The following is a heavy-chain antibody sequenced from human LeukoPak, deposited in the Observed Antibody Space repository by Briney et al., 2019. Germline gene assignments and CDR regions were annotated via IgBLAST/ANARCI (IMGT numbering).Heavy chain of an antibody. V-gene: IGHV3-33*01. Sequence: GGSLRLSCAVSGFTFSHYGMHWVRQAPGKGLEWVAVIWHDESHKYYADSVKDRFTISRDDSKNTLYLQMNSLRAEDTAVYYCARDDILTGYTIDYWGQGTLVTVSS. CDR2: IWHDESHK. CDR3: ARDDILTGYTIDY. D-gene: IGHD3-9*01. CDR1: GFTFSHYG. J-gene: IGHJ4*02.